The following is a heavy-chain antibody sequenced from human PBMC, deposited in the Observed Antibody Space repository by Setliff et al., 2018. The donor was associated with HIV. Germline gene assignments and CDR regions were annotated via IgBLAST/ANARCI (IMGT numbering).Heavy chain of an antibody. Sequence: PSETLSLTCSVSGGSVNSDRYYWTWIRHHPGKGLEWIGYIYYSGSTDYNPSLESRLAISIDTSGYHVSLNLTSVTAADTAIYYCARLVVSTRDYFDYWGPGKLVTVSS. CDR2: IYYSGST. CDR1: GGSVNSDRYY. D-gene: IGHD2-15*01. V-gene: IGHV4-31*03. CDR3: ARLVVSTRDYFDY. J-gene: IGHJ4*02.